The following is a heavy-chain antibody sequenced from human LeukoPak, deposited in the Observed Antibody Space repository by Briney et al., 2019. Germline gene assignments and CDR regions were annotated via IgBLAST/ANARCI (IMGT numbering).Heavy chain of an antibody. V-gene: IGHV4-59*01. D-gene: IGHD1-26*01. J-gene: IGHJ5*02. CDR1: GGSIRSYH. CDR3: ARDNSVGDNAWRFDP. CDR2: IYDSGST. Sequence: SETLSLTCTVSGGSIRSYHWSWIRQPPGKRLEWIGYIYDSGSTNYNPSLKSRVTISIDTSKNQFSLKLSSVTAADAAVYYCARDNSVGDNAWRFDPWGQGTLVTVSS.